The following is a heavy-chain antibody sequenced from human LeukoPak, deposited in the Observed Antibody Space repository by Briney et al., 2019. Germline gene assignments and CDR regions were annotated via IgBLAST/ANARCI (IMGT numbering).Heavy chain of an antibody. CDR1: GYSFTSYW. CDR2: IYPGDSDT. Sequence: GESLKISCKGSGYSFTSYWIGWVRQMPGKGLEWMGIIYPGDSDTRYSPSFQGQVTISADKSIGTAYLQWSSLKASDTAMYYCARGGYYDSSGYYKYYFDYWGQGTLVTVSS. V-gene: IGHV5-51*01. D-gene: IGHD3-22*01. CDR3: ARGGYYDSSGYYKYYFDY. J-gene: IGHJ4*02.